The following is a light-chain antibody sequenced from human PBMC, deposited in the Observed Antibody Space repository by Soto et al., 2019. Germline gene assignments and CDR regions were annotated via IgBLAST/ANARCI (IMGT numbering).Light chain of an antibody. CDR1: QSVSSSY. J-gene: IGKJ5*01. Sequence: EIVLTQSPGTLSLSPGERATLSCRASQSVSSSYLAWYQHKPGQAPRLLIYGASSRATGIPDRFSGSGSGTDFTLTISRLEPEDFAVYYCQQYGSSPPAFGQGTRLE. V-gene: IGKV3-20*01. CDR2: GAS. CDR3: QQYGSSPPA.